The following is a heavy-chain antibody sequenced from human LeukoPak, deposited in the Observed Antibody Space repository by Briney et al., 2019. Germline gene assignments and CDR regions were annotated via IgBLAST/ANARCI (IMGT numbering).Heavy chain of an antibody. J-gene: IGHJ4*02. V-gene: IGHV4-34*01. CDR3: ARGLVRASGNYLYY. Sequence: PSETLSLTCGVFGGSFSNYNWTWIRQTPAKGLEWIGEINHSGGTNYNPSLKSRVTIAVDTSKNQFSLKLTSVTAADTAVYYCARGLVRASGNYLYYWGQGTLVTVSS. CDR1: GGSFSNYN. D-gene: IGHD1-26*01. CDR2: INHSGGT.